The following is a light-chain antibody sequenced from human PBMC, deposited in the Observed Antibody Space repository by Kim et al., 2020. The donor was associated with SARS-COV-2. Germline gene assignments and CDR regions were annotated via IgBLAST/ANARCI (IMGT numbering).Light chain of an antibody. V-gene: IGLV2-23*02. J-gene: IGLJ1*01. CDR3: CSYAGISTYV. CDR1: GSDVGVYMR. Sequence: QSHTISHTGTGSDVGVYMRVSWYQQHPGKAPNLMIYGVSNRPSGVSNRFSGFKSGNTASLTISGLQAEDEADYYCCSYAGISTYVFGTGTKVTVL. CDR2: GVS.